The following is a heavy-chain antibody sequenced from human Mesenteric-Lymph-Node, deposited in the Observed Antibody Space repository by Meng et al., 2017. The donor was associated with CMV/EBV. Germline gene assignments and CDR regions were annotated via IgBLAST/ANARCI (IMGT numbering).Heavy chain of an antibody. V-gene: IGHV1-18*01. CDR2: ISAYNGNT. D-gene: IGHD2-8*02. Sequence: ASVKVSCKASGYTSSSYGITWVRQAPAQGLEWMGWISAYNGNTNFAQTLQGRVTMTTDTSTSTAYMELRSLRSDDTAVYYCARVGAYCTAVSCNDYWGQGTLVTVSS. J-gene: IGHJ4*02. CDR1: GYTSSSYG. CDR3: ARVGAYCTAVSCNDY.